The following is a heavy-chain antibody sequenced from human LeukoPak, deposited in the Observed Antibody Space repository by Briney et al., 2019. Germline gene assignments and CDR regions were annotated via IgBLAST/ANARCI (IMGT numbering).Heavy chain of an antibody. J-gene: IGHJ5*02. CDR2: ISYSGST. CDR3: ARSCGSTSCSDGDWFDP. V-gene: IGHV4-39*01. Sequence: SETLSLTCTVSGGSISSSNYYWGWIRQPPGKGLAWIASISYSGSTYFNPSLKSRVTISVDTSKNEFSLKLSSMTAADTAVYYCARSCGSTSCSDGDWFDPWGQGTLVTVSS. D-gene: IGHD2-2*01. CDR1: GGSISSSNYY.